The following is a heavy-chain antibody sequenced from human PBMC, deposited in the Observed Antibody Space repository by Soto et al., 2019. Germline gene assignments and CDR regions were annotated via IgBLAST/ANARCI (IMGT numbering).Heavy chain of an antibody. Sequence: QVQLQESGPGLVKPSQTLSLTCTVSGGSISSGGYYWSWIRQHPGKGLEWIGYIYYSGSTYYNPSLKSRVTISVDTSKNQFSLKLSSVTAADTAVYYCARDRGWLLLCNLAFDIWGQGTMVTVSS. V-gene: IGHV4-31*03. CDR1: GGSISSGGYY. CDR3: ARDRGWLLLCNLAFDI. D-gene: IGHD3-22*01. J-gene: IGHJ3*02. CDR2: IYYSGST.